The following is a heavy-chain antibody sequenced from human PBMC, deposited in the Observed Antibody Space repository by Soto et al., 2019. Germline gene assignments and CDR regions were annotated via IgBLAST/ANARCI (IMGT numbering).Heavy chain of an antibody. CDR1: VFTFSSYA. CDR2: ISAIDVGT. CDR3: AKLYYYDNSGYFQYFQY. D-gene: IGHD3-22*01. J-gene: IGHJ1*01. V-gene: IGHV3-23*01. Sequence: GSLRPYGAASVFTFSSYAMSCVRQAPGKWLEWVSVISAIDVGTYYADSVKGRFTISRDNSKNTQYLQMNSLRAEDTAVYYCAKLYYYDNSGYFQYFQYWGQGTLVTVSS.